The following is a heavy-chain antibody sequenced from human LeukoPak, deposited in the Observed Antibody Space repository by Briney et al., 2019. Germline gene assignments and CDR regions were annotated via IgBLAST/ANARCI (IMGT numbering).Heavy chain of an antibody. CDR2: ISGSGGST. CDR1: GFTFSSYA. CDR3: AKAQLWLVTGYYYYGMDV. Sequence: GGSLRLSCAATGFTFSSYAMSWVRQAPGKGLTWVSGISGSGGSTYYADSVKGWFTISRDNSKHTLYLQMNSLRADDTAVYYCAKAQLWLVTGYYYYGMDVWGQGTTVTVSS. D-gene: IGHD5-18*01. V-gene: IGHV3-23*01. J-gene: IGHJ6*02.